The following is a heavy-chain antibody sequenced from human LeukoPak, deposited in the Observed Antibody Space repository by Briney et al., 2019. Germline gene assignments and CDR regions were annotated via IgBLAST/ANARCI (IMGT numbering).Heavy chain of an antibody. CDR1: GFTGSSNS. V-gene: IGHV3-66*03. D-gene: IGHD1-26*01. CDR2: IYSDNT. J-gene: IGHJ4*02. CDR3: AKDGMVGATTGLFYFDY. Sequence: GGSLRLSCTVSGFTGSSNSMSWVRQAPGKGLEWVSFIYSDNTHYADSVKGRFTISRDNSKNTFYLQMNSLRDEDTAVYYCAKDGMVGATTGLFYFDYWGQGILVTVSS.